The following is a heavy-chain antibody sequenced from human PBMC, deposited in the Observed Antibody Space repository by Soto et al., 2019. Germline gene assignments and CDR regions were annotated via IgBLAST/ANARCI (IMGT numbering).Heavy chain of an antibody. CDR3: ARGRDGSNYYFDY. V-gene: IGHV1-69*01. J-gene: IGHJ4*02. Sequence: QVQLVQSGPEVKKPGSSVKVSCKASGGTFSDSVTSWVRQAPGQGLEWMGGIVPIFGKANLAEKFQDRVTITADESTSTAYMELSSLRSEDSAVDYCARGRDGSNYYFDYWCQGTLVTVSS. CDR1: GGTFSDSV. D-gene: IGHD3-10*01. CDR2: IVPIFGKA.